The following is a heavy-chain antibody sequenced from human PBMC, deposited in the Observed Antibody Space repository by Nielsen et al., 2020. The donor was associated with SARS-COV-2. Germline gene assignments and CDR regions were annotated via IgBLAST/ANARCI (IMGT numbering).Heavy chain of an antibody. Sequence: GSLRLFCTVSGGSISSYYWSWIRQPPGKGLEWIGYIYYSGSTNYNPSLKSRVTISVDTSKNQFSLKLSSVTAADTAVYYCARDPGYNWNYYNTTIYYYYYGMDVWGQGTTVTVSS. CDR1: GGSISSYY. J-gene: IGHJ6*02. D-gene: IGHD1-7*01. V-gene: IGHV4-59*01. CDR2: IYYSGST. CDR3: ARDPGYNWNYYNTTIYYYYYGMDV.